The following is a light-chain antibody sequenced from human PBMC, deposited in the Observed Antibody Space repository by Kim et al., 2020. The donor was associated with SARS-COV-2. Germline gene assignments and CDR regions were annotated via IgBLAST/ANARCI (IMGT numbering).Light chain of an antibody. CDR1: QRINSF. CDR3: QQSYILPLT. CDR2: TAS. V-gene: IGKV1-39*01. Sequence: DIQMTQSPSSVSASLGDRVTITCRASQRINSFLNWYRQKPGKAPELLIYTASRLQSGVPSRFSGSESGTDFTLTISSLQPEDFATYYCQQSYILPLTFGGGTNVEI. J-gene: IGKJ4*01.